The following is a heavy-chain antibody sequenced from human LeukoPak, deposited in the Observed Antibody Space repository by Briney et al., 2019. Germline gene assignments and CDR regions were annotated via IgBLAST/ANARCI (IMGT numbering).Heavy chain of an antibody. CDR3: ARVGYYYDSSGYYYVGGYFDY. D-gene: IGHD3-22*01. CDR1: GYTFTSYG. J-gene: IGHJ4*02. V-gene: IGHV1-18*01. CDR2: ISAYNGNT. Sequence: GASVKVSCKASGYTFTSYGISWVRQAPGQGLEWMGWISAYNGNTNYAQKLQGRVTMTTDTSTSTAYMELRSLRSDDTAVYYCARVGYYYDSSGYYYVGGYFDYWGQGTLVTVPS.